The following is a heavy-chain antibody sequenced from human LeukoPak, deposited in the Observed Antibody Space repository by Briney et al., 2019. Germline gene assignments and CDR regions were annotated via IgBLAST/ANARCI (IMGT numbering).Heavy chain of an antibody. CDR3: AKARFAPSNYYFYSGMDV. J-gene: IGHJ6*02. D-gene: IGHD3-10*01. CDR1: GFIFSNYA. V-gene: IGHV3-23*01. Sequence: GGSLRLSCAASGFIFSNYAMSWVRQAPGKGLEWVSAISGTGGSTYYADSVKGRFTISRDNSKNTLYLQMNSLRAEDTALYYCAKARFAPSNYYFYSGMDVWGQGTTVTVSS. CDR2: ISGTGGST.